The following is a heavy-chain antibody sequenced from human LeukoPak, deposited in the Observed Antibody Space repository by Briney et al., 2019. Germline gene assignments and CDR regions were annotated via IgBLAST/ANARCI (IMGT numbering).Heavy chain of an antibody. CDR3: ARVIVVVPAAINYMDV. CDR2: ISSSSSTI. D-gene: IGHD2-2*01. J-gene: IGHJ6*03. CDR1: GFTFSSYS. Sequence: GGSLRLSCAASGFTFSSYSMNWVRQAPGKGLEWVSYISSSSSTIYYADSVKGRFTISIDNAKNSLYLQMNSLRAEDTAVYYCARVIVVVPAAINYMDVWGKGTTVTVSS. V-gene: IGHV3-48*04.